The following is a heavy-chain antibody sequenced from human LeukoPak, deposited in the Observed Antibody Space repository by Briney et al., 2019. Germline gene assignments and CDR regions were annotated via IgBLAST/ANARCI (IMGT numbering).Heavy chain of an antibody. CDR1: GGSFRGYY. Sequence: SETLSLTCAVYGGSFRGYYWSWIRQPPGKGLEWIGEINHSGSTNYNPSLKSRVTISVDTSKNQFSLKLSSVTAADTAVYYCARASYYDSSGYYLLYWGQGTLVTVSS. J-gene: IGHJ4*02. V-gene: IGHV4-34*01. CDR2: INHSGST. D-gene: IGHD3-22*01. CDR3: ARASYYDSSGYYLLY.